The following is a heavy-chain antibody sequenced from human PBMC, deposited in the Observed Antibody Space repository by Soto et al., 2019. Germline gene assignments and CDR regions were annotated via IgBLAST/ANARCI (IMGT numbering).Heavy chain of an antibody. CDR3: ARAQTYYDFWSGYYYYYYYYMDV. Sequence: PGGSLRLSCAASGFTFSSYSMNWVRQAPGKGLEWVSYISSSSSTIYYADSVKGRFTISRDNAKNSLYLQMNSLRAEDTAVYYCARAQTYYDFWSGYYYYYYYYMDVWGKGTTVTVSS. J-gene: IGHJ6*03. D-gene: IGHD3-3*01. CDR1: GFTFSSYS. CDR2: ISSSSSTI. V-gene: IGHV3-48*01.